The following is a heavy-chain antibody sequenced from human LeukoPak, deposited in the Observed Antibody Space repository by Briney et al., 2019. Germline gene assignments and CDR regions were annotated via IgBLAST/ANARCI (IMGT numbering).Heavy chain of an antibody. CDR3: ASRSDSYYDSSGWTDY. V-gene: IGHV4-34*01. CDR1: GGSFSGYY. Sequence: SETLSLTCAVYGGSFSGYYWSWIRQPPGKGLEWIGEINHSGSTNYNPSLKSRVTISVDTSKNQFSLKLSSVTAADTAVYYCASRSDSYYDSSGWTDYWGQGTLVTVSS. D-gene: IGHD3-22*01. CDR2: INHSGST. J-gene: IGHJ4*02.